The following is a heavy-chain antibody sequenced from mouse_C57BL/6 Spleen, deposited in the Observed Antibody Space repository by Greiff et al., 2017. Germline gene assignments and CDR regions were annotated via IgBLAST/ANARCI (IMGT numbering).Heavy chain of an antibody. CDR2: VYPYNGGT. CDR3: AYYDYDGAWFAY. CDR1: GFTFTDYY. Sequence: VQLQQSGPVLVKHGPSVKISCKASGFTFTDYYMHWVKQSHGQSLEWIGLVYPYNGGTRYNQKFKGKATLTVDTSSSTAYMELNSLTSEDSAVYYCAYYDYDGAWFAYWGQGTLVTVSA. V-gene: IGHV1-36*01. D-gene: IGHD2-4*01. J-gene: IGHJ3*01.